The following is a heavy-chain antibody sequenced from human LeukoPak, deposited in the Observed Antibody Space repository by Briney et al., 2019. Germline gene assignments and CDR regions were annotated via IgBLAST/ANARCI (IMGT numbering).Heavy chain of an antibody. D-gene: IGHD3-22*01. CDR3: ARVDYDSSGFYLNFDY. CDR2: ISSSSSYI. J-gene: IGHJ4*02. CDR1: GFTFSSYS. Sequence: PGGSLRLSCAASGFTFSSYSMNWVRQAPGKGLEWVSSISSSSSYIYYADSVKGRFTISRDNAKNSLYLQMNSLRAEDTAVYYCARVDYDSSGFYLNFDYWGQGTLVTVSS. V-gene: IGHV3-21*01.